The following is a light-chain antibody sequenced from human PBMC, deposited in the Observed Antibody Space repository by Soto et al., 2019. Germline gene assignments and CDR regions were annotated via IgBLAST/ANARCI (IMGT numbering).Light chain of an antibody. CDR3: QQYNSYPIT. J-gene: IGKJ4*01. CDR1: QGIGND. Sequence: DIQMTQSPSSLSASVGDRITITCRASQGIGNDLGWYQQKPGNAPKRLIFAASSLQSGVPSRFSGSESGTEFTLTISSLQPEDFATYYCQQYNSYPITFGGGTKVEVK. CDR2: AAS. V-gene: IGKV1-17*01.